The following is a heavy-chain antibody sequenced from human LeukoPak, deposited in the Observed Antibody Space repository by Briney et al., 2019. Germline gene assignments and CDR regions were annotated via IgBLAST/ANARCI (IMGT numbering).Heavy chain of an antibody. CDR1: GGSMTNLY. V-gene: IGHV4-59*01. CDR3: AKGGSTNFYYGDV. D-gene: IGHD2/OR15-2a*01. J-gene: IGHJ6*02. Sequence: SETLSLTCSVSGGSMTNLYWTWIRQPPGKGLEWIGDIYDSGSTRYNTSLESRVTISVDTSKNQLSLKLSSVTAADTAVYYCAKGGSTNFYYGDVWGQGTTVTVSS. CDR2: IYDSGST.